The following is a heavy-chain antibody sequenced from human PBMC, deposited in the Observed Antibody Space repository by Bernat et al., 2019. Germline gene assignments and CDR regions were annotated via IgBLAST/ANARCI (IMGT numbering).Heavy chain of an antibody. CDR3: ARHLEPINFRADY. D-gene: IGHD1-1*01. V-gene: IGHV5-51*01. Sequence: EVQLVQSGTEVKKPGESLKISCKDSGYNFANYWIGWVRQVPEKGLEWMGIIYPGDSDTKYNPSFQGQVTISADRSISTAYLQWSSLKASDTAMYYCARHLEPINFRADYWGQGTLVTVSS. CDR2: IYPGDSDT. J-gene: IGHJ4*02. CDR1: GYNFANYW.